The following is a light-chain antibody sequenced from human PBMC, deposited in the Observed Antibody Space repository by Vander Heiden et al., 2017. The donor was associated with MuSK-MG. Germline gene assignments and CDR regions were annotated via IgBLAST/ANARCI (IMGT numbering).Light chain of an antibody. J-gene: IGLJ3*02. CDR2: DVS. CDR3: CSYAGRYTRWV. CDR1: SSDVGAYNY. Sequence: QSALTQPRSVSGSPGQSVAISCTGTSSDVGAYNYVSWYQQHPGKAPKLMIYDVSKRPSGVTDRFSGSKSANTASLTISGLQAEDEADYYCCSYAGRYTRWVFGGGTKLTVL. V-gene: IGLV2-11*01.